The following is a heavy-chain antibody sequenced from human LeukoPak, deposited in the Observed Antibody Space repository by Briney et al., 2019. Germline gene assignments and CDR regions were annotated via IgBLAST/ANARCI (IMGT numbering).Heavy chain of an antibody. Sequence: SETLSLTCAVSGYSISSGYYWGWIRQPPGKGLEWIGSIYHSGSTYYNPSLKSRVPRSVATAKNQFSLKLSSGTAADTAVYYFARGLWFGELFWFDPWGQGTLVTVSS. D-gene: IGHD3-10*01. CDR2: IYHSGST. V-gene: IGHV4-38-2*01. CDR1: GYSISSGYY. J-gene: IGHJ5*02. CDR3: ARGLWFGELFWFDP.